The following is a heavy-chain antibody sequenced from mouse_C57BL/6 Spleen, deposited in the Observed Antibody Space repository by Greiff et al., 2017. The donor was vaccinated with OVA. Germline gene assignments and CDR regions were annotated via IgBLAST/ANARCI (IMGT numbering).Heavy chain of an antibody. D-gene: IGHD1-1*01. J-gene: IGHJ4*01. CDR2: ISSGGSYT. Sequence: VQLQQSGGDLVKPGGSLKLSCAASGFTFSSYGMSWVRQTPDKRLEWVATISSGGSYTYYPDSVKGRFTISRDNAKNTLYLQMSSLKSEDTAMYYCARHDYYGSSPFYAMDYWGQGTSVTVSS. CDR3: ARHDYYGSSPFYAMDY. CDR1: GFTFSSYG. V-gene: IGHV5-6*01.